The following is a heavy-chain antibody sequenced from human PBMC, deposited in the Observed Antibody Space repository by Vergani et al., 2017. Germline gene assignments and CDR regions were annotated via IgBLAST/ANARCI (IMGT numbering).Heavy chain of an antibody. J-gene: IGHJ5*02. CDR1: GGSISSSSYY. V-gene: IGHV4-39*01. Sequence: QLQLQESGPGLVKPSETLSLTCTVSGGSISSSSYYWGWIRQPPGKGLEWIGSIYYSGSTYYNPSLKSRVTIPVDTSKNQFSLKLSSVTAADTAVYYCARHWENPTFGGVIVKVGFDPWGQGTLVTVSS. CDR3: ARHWENPTFGGVIVKVGFDP. CDR2: IYYSGST. D-gene: IGHD3-16*02.